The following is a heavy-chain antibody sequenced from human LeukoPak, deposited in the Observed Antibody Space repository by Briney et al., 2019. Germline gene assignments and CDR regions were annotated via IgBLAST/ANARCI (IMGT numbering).Heavy chain of an antibody. CDR1: GYTFTSYD. CDR2: MNPNSGNT. Sequence: ASVKVSCKASGYTFTSYDINWMRQATGQGLEWMGWMNPNSGNTGYAQKFQGRVTMTRNTSISTAYMELSSLRSEDTAVYYCARVVFTMVRGGGFDPWGQGTLVTVSS. J-gene: IGHJ5*02. CDR3: ARVVFTMVRGGGFDP. V-gene: IGHV1-8*01. D-gene: IGHD3-10*01.